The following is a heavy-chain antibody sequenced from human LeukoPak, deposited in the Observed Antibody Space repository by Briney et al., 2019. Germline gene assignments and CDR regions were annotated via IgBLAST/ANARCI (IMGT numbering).Heavy chain of an antibody. CDR3: ARKIDIAFVTFDS. J-gene: IGHJ4*02. D-gene: IGHD5-12*01. V-gene: IGHV5-51*01. CDR1: GYTFTRYW. Sequence: GESLKISCKGPGYTFTRYWIAWVRQMPGKGLEWMGIIYPGDSDTRYNPSFQGHVTISADNSISTAYLQWSSLRASDTAVYYCARKIDIAFVTFDSWGQGTLVTVSS. CDR2: IYPGDSDT.